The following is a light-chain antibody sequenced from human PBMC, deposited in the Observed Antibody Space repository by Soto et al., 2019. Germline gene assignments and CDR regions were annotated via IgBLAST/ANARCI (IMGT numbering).Light chain of an antibody. CDR3: SSYTSIITVV. CDR2: DVS. Sequence: QSALTQPRSVSGSPGQSVTISCTGPSIDVGGSNYVSWYQQHPGKAPKLMIYDVSERPSGVPDRFSGSKSGNTASLTISGLQTEDEDDYYCSSYTSIITVVFGGGTKLTVL. J-gene: IGLJ2*01. V-gene: IGLV2-11*01. CDR1: SIDVGGSNY.